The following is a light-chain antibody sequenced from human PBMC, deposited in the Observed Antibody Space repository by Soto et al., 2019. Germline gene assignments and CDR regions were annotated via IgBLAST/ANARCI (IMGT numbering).Light chain of an antibody. CDR2: GAS. CDR3: QQYGSSPTWT. Sequence: EIVLTQSPGTLSLSAGERATLAWTASQSVSSSYLAWYQQKPGQAPRLLIYGASTRATGIPDRFSGSGSATDFTLTITRLEPEDSAVYYCQQYGSSPTWTFGQGTKGDIK. CDR1: QSVSSSY. J-gene: IGKJ1*01. V-gene: IGKV3-20*01.